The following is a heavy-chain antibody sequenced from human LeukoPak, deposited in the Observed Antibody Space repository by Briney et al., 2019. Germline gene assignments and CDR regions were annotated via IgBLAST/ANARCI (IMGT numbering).Heavy chain of an antibody. V-gene: IGHV1-69*06. J-gene: IGHJ6*04. Sequence: SVKVSCKASGGTFSSYAISWVRQAPGQGLEWMGGIIPISGTANYAQKFQGRVTITADKSTSTAYMELSSLRSEDTAVYYCAREGGDVRTTYYYYGMDVWGKGTTVTVSP. D-gene: IGHD4-11*01. CDR3: AREGGDVRTTYYYYGMDV. CDR2: IIPISGTA. CDR1: GGTFSSYA.